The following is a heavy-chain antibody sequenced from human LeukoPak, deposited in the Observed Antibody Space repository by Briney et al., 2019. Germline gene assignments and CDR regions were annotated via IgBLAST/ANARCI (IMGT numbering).Heavy chain of an antibody. CDR1: GGSIRSSTYY. CDR3: ARGAAADAFDI. V-gene: IGHV4-61*05. Sequence: PSETLSLTCTVSGGSIRSSTYYWGWIRQPPGKGLEWIGYIYYSGSTNYNPSLKSRVTISVDTSKNQFSLKLSSVTAADTAVYYCARGAAADAFDIWGQGTMVTVSS. J-gene: IGHJ3*02. D-gene: IGHD6-13*01. CDR2: IYYSGST.